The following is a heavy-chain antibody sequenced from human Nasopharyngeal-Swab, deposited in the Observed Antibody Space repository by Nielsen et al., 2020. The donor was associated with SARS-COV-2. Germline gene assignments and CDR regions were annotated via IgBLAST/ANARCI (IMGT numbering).Heavy chain of an antibody. CDR1: GFTSSSYA. CDR2: ISYDGSNK. V-gene: IGHV3-30-3*01. Sequence: GGSLRLSCAASGFTSSSYAMHWVRQAPGKGLEWVAVISYDGSNKYYADSVKGRFTISRDNSKNTLYLQMNSLRAEDTAVYYCARGIRGYSYGPYFDYWGQGTLVTVSS. CDR3: ARGIRGYSYGPYFDY. D-gene: IGHD5-18*01. J-gene: IGHJ4*02.